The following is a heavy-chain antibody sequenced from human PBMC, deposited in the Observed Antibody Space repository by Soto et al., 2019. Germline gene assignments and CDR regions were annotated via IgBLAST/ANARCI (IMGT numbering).Heavy chain of an antibody. V-gene: IGHV4-34*01. Sequence: PSETLSLTCAVYGGSFSGYYWSWIRQPPGKGLEWIGEINHSVSTNYNPSLKSRVTISVDTSKNQFSLKLSSVTAADTAVYYCARWRGEKLIWFGELYYYYGMDVWGQGTTVTVSS. J-gene: IGHJ6*02. D-gene: IGHD3-10*01. CDR2: INHSVST. CDR3: ARWRGEKLIWFGELYYYYGMDV. CDR1: GGSFSGYY.